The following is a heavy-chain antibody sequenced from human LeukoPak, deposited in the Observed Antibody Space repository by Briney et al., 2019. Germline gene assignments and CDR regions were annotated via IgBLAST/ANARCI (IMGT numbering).Heavy chain of an antibody. CDR2: ISGGGGTI. J-gene: IGHJ4*02. D-gene: IGHD3-22*01. CDR3: ARNQEIDYYDSSGFYWGVEY. CDR1: GFTFSAYS. V-gene: IGHV3-48*01. Sequence: PGGSLRLSCAASGFTFSAYSMNWVHQAPGKGLEWVSFISGGGGTIYYADSVKGRFTISRDNAKNSLHLQMDSLRVEDTAVYYCARNQEIDYYDSSGFYWGVEYWGQGTLVTVSS.